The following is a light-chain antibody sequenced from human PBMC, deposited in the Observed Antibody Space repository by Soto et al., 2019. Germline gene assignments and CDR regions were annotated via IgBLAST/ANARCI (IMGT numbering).Light chain of an antibody. Sequence: EIVLTQSPGTMSLSPGERATLSCRASQSLSSNYLAWYQQSPGQSPRLLVYGASSRATGIPDRFSGRGFGTDFALTISRLEPEDSALYCCHQYDNAPFTFGPGTRVGIK. J-gene: IGKJ3*01. CDR1: QSLSSNY. CDR2: GAS. V-gene: IGKV3-20*01. CDR3: HQYDNAPFT.